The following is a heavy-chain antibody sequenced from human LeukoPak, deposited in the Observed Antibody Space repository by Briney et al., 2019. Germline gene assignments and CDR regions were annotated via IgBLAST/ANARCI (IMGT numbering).Heavy chain of an antibody. V-gene: IGHV4-39*01. CDR2: IYYSGST. D-gene: IGHD1-26*01. Sequence: SETLSLTCIVSGGSISSNSFYWGRIRQPPGKGLEWIGSIYYSGSTYYNPSLKSRVTISVDTSKNQFSLKLRSVTAADTAVYYCGHSGIYYLFDYWGQGSLVTVSS. J-gene: IGHJ4*02. CDR3: GHSGIYYLFDY. CDR1: GGSISSNSFY.